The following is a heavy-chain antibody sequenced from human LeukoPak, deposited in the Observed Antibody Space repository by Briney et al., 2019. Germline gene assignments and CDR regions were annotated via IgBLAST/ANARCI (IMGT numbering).Heavy chain of an antibody. CDR3: ARGPYYDSSGYYVGVAFDI. CDR1: GYSFTSYW. D-gene: IGHD3-22*01. CDR2: IYPGDSDT. V-gene: IGHV5-51*01. J-gene: IGHJ3*02. Sequence: PGESLKISCKGSGYSFTSYWIGWVRQMPGKGLEWMGIIYPGDSDTRYSPSFQGQVTISADKSISTAYLQWSSLKASDTAMYYCARGPYYDSSGYYVGVAFDIWGQGTMVTVSS.